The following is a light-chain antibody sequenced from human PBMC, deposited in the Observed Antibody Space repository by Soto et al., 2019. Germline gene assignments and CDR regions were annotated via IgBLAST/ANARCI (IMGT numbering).Light chain of an antibody. Sequence: EIVLTQSPGTLRLSPGERATLSSRASHSVSSSYLTWYQQRPGQAPRLLIYRASRRATGIPDRFSASGSGTDFTLTISRLEPEDFAVYYCQQYGSSPPYTFGQGTKLEI. J-gene: IGKJ2*01. CDR2: RAS. CDR3: QQYGSSPPYT. V-gene: IGKV3-20*01. CDR1: HSVSSSY.